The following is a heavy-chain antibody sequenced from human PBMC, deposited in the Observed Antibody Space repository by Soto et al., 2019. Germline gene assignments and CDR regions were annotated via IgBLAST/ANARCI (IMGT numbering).Heavy chain of an antibody. CDR1: GFTFSSYA. V-gene: IGHV3-64*02. D-gene: IGHD3-10*01. CDR2: ISSNGGST. CDR3: ARGQKLRVSGVRGVPRGSMDV. J-gene: IGHJ6*04. Sequence: EVQLVESGEGLVQPGGSLRLSCAASGFTFSSYAMHWVRQAPGKGLEYVSAISSNGGSTYYADSVKGRFTISRDNSMPTLYLHMGSLRAEDVAVYYCARGQKLRVSGVRGVPRGSMDVCVEGPTVPVPS.